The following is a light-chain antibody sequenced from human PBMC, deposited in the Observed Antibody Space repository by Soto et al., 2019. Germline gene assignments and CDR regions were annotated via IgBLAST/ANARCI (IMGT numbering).Light chain of an antibody. CDR3: SSFAGNNTLV. CDR1: SSDVGGYNY. Sequence: QSVLTQPPSASGSPGQSVTISCTGTSSDVGGYNYVSWYQQHPGKAPKLMISEVSKRPSGVHDRFSGSTSGNTASLTVSGLQAEEEADYCCSSFAGNNTLVFGGGTKVTVL. V-gene: IGLV2-8*01. J-gene: IGLJ2*01. CDR2: EVS.